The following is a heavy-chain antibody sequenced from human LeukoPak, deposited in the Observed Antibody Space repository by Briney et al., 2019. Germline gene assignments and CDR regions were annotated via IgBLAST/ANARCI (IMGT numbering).Heavy chain of an antibody. V-gene: IGHV4-59*01. J-gene: IGHJ4*02. Sequence: PSETLSLTCTVSGGSISSYYWSWIRQPPGKGLEWIGYIYYSGSTNYNPSLKSRVTISVDTSKNQFSLKLSSVTAADTAVYYCASLEPTFDSSGSTGDYWGQGTLVTVSS. D-gene: IGHD3-22*01. CDR1: GGSISSYY. CDR3: ASLEPTFDSSGSTGDY. CDR2: IYYSGST.